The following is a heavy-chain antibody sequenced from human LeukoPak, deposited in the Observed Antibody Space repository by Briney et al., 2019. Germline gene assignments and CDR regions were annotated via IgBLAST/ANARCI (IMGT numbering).Heavy chain of an antibody. J-gene: IGHJ4*02. V-gene: IGHV3-7*03. CDR2: IKEDESEK. D-gene: IGHD3-3*01. CDR3: ARYNFYSDYYTRNFDH. Sequence: PGGSLRLSCAASGFTFNRFWMTWVRQAPGKGLEWVASIKEDESEKYYVDSVKGRFTISRDNAKKSLYLQMDDLRAEDTALYYCARYNFYSDYYTRNFDHWGQGTLATVSS. CDR1: GFTFNRFW.